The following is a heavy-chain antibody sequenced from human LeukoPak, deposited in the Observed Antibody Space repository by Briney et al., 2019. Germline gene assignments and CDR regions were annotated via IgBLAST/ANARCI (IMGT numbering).Heavy chain of an antibody. CDR2: INPSGGST. D-gene: IGHD3-22*01. V-gene: IGHV1-46*01. Sequence: ASVKVSCKASGYTFTGYYMHWVRQAPGQGLEWMGIINPSGGSTSYAQKFQGRVTMTRDTSTSTVYMELSSLRSEDTAVYYCARRHSDYYDSSGYPEYFQHWGQGTLVTVSS. CDR1: GYTFTGYY. CDR3: ARRHSDYYDSSGYPEYFQH. J-gene: IGHJ1*01.